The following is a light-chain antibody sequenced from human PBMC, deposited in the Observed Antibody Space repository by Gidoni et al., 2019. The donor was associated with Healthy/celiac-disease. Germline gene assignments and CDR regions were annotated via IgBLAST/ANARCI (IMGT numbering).Light chain of an antibody. V-gene: IGKV3-11*01. CDR2: DAS. J-gene: IGKJ3*01. Sequence: ELVFTQSPATLSLSPGERATLSCRASQSVSSYLAWYQQKPGQAPRLLIYDASNRATGIPARFSGSGSGTDFTLTISSLEPEDFAVDYCQQRSNWRFTFGPGTKVDIK. CDR1: QSVSSY. CDR3: QQRSNWRFT.